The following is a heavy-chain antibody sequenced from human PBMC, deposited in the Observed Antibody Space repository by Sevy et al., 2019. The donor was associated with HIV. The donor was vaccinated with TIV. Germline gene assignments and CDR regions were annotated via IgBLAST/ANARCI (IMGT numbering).Heavy chain of an antibody. V-gene: IGHV4-61*01. CDR2: VSYSVRT. D-gene: IGHD3-22*01. Sequence: SETLSLTCNVSVASVSRGKYYWTCIRQPPGKDLEWIGHVSYSVRTNYNTSLKSRVTISEDTSKNQSSPSLNSVTAAYTATYYCAIEIYSYENSGFYYFDSWGLGILVTVSS. J-gene: IGHJ4*02. CDR1: VASVSRGKYY. CDR3: AIEIYSYENSGFYYFDS.